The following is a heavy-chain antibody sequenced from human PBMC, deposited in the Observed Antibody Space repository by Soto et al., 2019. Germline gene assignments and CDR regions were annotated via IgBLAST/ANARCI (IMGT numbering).Heavy chain of an antibody. V-gene: IGHV5-51*01. Sequence: GESLKISCKGSVYSFTSYWIGWVRQMPGKGLEWMGIIYPGDSDTRYSPSFQGQVTISADKSISTAYLQWSSLKASDTAMYYCARQSEQLVYPMGVWGQGNTVTVS. CDR3: ARQSEQLVYPMGV. D-gene: IGHD6-6*01. CDR2: IYPGDSDT. J-gene: IGHJ6*02. CDR1: VYSFTSYW.